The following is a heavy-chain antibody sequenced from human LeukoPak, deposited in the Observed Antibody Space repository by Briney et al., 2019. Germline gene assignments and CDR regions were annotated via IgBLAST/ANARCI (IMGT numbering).Heavy chain of an antibody. V-gene: IGHV1-18*01. CDR2: ISAYNGNT. Sequence: ASVKVSCKASGYTFTSYGISWVRQAPGQGLEWMGWISAYNGNTNYAQKLQGRVTMTTDTSTSTAYMELRSLRSDDTAVYYCARDLALGYNWNFEVYFDYWGQGTLVTVSS. CDR3: ARDLALGYNWNFEVYFDY. CDR1: GYTFTSYG. D-gene: IGHD1-7*01. J-gene: IGHJ4*02.